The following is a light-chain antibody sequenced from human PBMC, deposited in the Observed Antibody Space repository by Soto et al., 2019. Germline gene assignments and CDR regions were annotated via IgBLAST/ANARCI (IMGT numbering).Light chain of an antibody. CDR2: GSS. CDR1: QSVSSN. Sequence: EIVMTQSPATLSVSPGERATLSCRASQSVSSNLAWYQQKPGQAPRLLIYGSSTRATVIPARFSGSWSGTEFTLTISSLQSEDFAVYYCKQYNNWPPWTFGQGTKVEIK. J-gene: IGKJ1*01. V-gene: IGKV3-15*01. CDR3: KQYNNWPPWT.